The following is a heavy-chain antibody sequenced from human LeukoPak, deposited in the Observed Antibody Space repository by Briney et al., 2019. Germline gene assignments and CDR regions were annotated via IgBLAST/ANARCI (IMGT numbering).Heavy chain of an antibody. CDR1: GFTFSSYS. CDR3: ARGGSSGWYIPITFYYYYYMDV. D-gene: IGHD6-19*01. V-gene: IGHV3-21*01. J-gene: IGHJ6*03. CDR2: ISSSSSYI. Sequence: GGSLRLSCAASGFTFSSYSMNWVRQAPGKGLEWVSSISSSSSYIYYADSVKGRFTISRDNAKNSLYLQMNSLRAGDTAVYYCARGGSSGWYIPITFYYYYYMDVWGKGTTVTVSS.